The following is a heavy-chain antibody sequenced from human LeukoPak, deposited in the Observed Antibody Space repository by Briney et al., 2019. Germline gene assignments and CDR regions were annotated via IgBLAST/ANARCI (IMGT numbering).Heavy chain of an antibody. CDR2: INYRGSS. Sequence: SESLSLTCAVYGESFSAYFWNWIRQAPGKPLEYIGEINYRGSSHYNPSLKTRVTLSVDTSKNQFSLKLTSVTAADTAVYFCARGSSFDGYCSAGACDAGDYDSWGQGTPVTVSS. CDR3: ARGSSFDGYCSAGACDAGDYDS. J-gene: IGHJ4*02. V-gene: IGHV4-34*01. D-gene: IGHD2-15*01. CDR1: GESFSAYF.